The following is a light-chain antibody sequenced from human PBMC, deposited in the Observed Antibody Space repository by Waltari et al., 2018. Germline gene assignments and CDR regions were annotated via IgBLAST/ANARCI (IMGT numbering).Light chain of an antibody. CDR1: SSDVGGYNY. Sequence: QSALTQPASVSGSPGQSITISCTGTSSDVGGYNYVSWYQQHPGTTPTLIIFDVNRRPSGVSHRFSGSKAGNTASLTISGLQAEDEADYYCGSYTTRATHVFGIGTKVTVL. V-gene: IGLV2-14*03. CDR2: DVN. J-gene: IGLJ1*01. CDR3: GSYTTRATHV.